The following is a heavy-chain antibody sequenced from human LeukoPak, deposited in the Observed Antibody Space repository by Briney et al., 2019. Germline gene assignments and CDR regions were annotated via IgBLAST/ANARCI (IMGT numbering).Heavy chain of an antibody. V-gene: IGHV3-23*01. CDR2: ISGSGGST. J-gene: IGHJ3*02. Sequence: GGSLRLSCAASGFTFSSYAMSWVRQAPGKGLEWVSAISGSGGSTYYADSVKGRFTISRDNAKNSLYLQMNSLRAEDTAVYYCARAAAWAPSGEAFDIWGQGTMVTVSS. D-gene: IGHD1-26*01. CDR1: GFTFSSYA. CDR3: ARAAAWAPSGEAFDI.